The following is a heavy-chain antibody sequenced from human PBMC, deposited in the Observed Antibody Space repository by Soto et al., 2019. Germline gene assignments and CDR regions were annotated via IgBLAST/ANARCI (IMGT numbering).Heavy chain of an antibody. CDR2: IYYNGRT. V-gene: IGHV4-59*01. J-gene: IGHJ4*02. D-gene: IGHD3-3*01. CDR3: ARDGSGYDFWSGPYFFDY. CDR1: GGSISTYY. Sequence: SETLSLTCTVSGGSISTYYWSWIRQPPGKGLEWIGYIYYNGRTNYNPSLESRVTISLDTSKSQFSLKLSSVSAADTAVYYCARDGSGYDFWSGPYFFDYWGPGTLVTVST.